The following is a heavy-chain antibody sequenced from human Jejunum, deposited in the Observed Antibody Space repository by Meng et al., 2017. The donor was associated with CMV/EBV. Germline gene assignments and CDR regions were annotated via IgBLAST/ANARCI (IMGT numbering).Heavy chain of an antibody. J-gene: IGHJ4*02. CDR2: IKSKGSGGTT. CDR3: AWDIANFLNK. V-gene: IGHV3-15*01. D-gene: IGHD3-3*01. Sequence: GELVESGGGLVRPGGSLRVSCVGSGFNFNDAWMSWVRQAPRKGLEWIGRIKSKGSGGTTDYVASVKDRFIISRDDSKNTVYLQMNSLEIEDTAVYYCAWDIANFLNKWGQGALVTVSS. CDR1: GFNFNDAW.